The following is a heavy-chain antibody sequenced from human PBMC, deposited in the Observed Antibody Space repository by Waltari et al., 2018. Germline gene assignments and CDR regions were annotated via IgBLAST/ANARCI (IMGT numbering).Heavy chain of an antibody. CDR3: ASSRIFALDY. CDR2: IYSGGST. CDR1: GFTFSSYS. D-gene: IGHD2-21*01. Sequence: EVQLVESGGGLVKPGGSLRLSCAASGFTFSSYSMNWVRQAPGKGLEWVSVIYSGGSTYYADSVKGRFTISRDNSKNTLYLQMNSLRAEDTAVYYCASSRIFALDYWGQGTLVTVSS. V-gene: IGHV3-66*01. J-gene: IGHJ4*02.